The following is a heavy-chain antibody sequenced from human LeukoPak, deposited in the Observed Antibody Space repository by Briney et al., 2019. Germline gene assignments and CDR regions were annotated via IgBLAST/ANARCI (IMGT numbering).Heavy chain of an antibody. CDR1: GFTFSSYS. CDR3: AKYNSDWSFDY. D-gene: IGHD6-19*01. CDR2: ISSGSTTI. Sequence: GGSLRLSCAASGFTFSSYSINWVRQAPGGGLEWLSYISSGSTTIYYADSVKGRFTISRDNAKNSLYLQMNSLKVEDTAVYYCAKYNSDWSFDYWGQGTLVTVSS. J-gene: IGHJ4*02. V-gene: IGHV3-48*01.